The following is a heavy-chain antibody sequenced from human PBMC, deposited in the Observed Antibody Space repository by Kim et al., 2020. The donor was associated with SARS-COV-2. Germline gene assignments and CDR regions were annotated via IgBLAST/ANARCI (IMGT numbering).Heavy chain of an antibody. Sequence: GGSLRLSCAASGFTFSSYAMSWVRQAPGKGLEWVSAISASGGSTYYADSVKGRFTISRDNSKNTLYLQMNSLRAEDTAVYYCANLDYSYEQLNEYYFDYWGQGTLVTVSS. D-gene: IGHD5-18*01. CDR3: ANLDYSYEQLNEYYFDY. J-gene: IGHJ4*02. V-gene: IGHV3-23*01. CDR2: ISASGGST. CDR1: GFTFSSYA.